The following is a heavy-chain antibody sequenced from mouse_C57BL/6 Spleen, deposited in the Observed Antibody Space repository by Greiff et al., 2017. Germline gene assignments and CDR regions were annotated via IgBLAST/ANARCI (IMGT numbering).Heavy chain of an antibody. D-gene: IGHD2-4*01. J-gene: IGHJ3*01. Sequence: VQLKESGAELVRPGASVKLSCTASGFNIKDDYMHWVKQRPEQGLEWIGWIDPGNGDTEYASKFQGKATITADTSSNTAYLQLSSLTSEDTAVYYCTEDYGAYWGQGTLVTVSA. CDR3: TEDYGAY. V-gene: IGHV14-4*01. CDR2: IDPGNGDT. CDR1: GFNIKDDY.